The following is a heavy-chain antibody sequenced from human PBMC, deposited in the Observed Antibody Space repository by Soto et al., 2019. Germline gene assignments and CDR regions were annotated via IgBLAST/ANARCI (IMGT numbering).Heavy chain of an antibody. CDR3: AQYGYAIFDY. D-gene: IGHD2-8*01. CDR2: IYWDDDK. CDR1: GFSLSTSGVG. Sequence: SGPTLVNPTQTLTLTCTFSGFSLSTSGVGVGWIRQSPGKALEWLAVIYWDDDKRYSPSLKSRLSITKDTSKNQVVLTMTNMDLVDTPTYYCAQYGYAIFDYWGKGALVPVS. V-gene: IGHV2-5*02. J-gene: IGHJ4*02.